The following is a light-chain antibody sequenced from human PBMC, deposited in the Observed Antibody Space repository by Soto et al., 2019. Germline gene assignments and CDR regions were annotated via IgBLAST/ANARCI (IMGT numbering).Light chain of an antibody. CDR1: QSVTSSY. Sequence: ETVLTQSPGTLSLSPGETGTLSCRASQSVTSSYLAWYQQKPDQAPRLLIYGVSNRATGIPDRFSGSGSGTDFTLTISRLEPEDFAVYYCQQYGSSPYTFGLGTKLEIK. J-gene: IGKJ2*01. V-gene: IGKV3-20*01. CDR2: GVS. CDR3: QQYGSSPYT.